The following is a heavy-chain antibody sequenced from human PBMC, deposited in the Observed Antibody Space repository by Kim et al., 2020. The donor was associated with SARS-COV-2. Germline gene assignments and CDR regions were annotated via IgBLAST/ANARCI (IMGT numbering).Heavy chain of an antibody. CDR3: ARGVDLSADLAPYGMDV. CDR2: INWNGGST. CDR1: GFTFDDYG. J-gene: IGHJ6*02. V-gene: IGHV3-20*01. Sequence: GGSLRLSCAASGFTFDDYGMSWVRQAPGKGLEWVSGINWNGGSTGYADSVKGRFTISRDNAKNSLYLQMNSLRAEDTALYHCARGVDLSADLAPYGMDVWGQGTTVTVSS.